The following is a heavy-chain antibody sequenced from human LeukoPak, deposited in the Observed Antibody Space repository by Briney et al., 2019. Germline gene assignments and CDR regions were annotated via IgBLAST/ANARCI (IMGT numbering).Heavy chain of an antibody. J-gene: IGHJ4*02. CDR1: GGSISSGDYY. Sequence: PSETLSLTCTVSGGSISSGDYYWSWIRQPPGKGLEWIGYIYYSGSTYYNPSSKSRVTISVDTSRNQFSLKLSSVTAADTAVYYCARLVGATGVDYWGQGTLVTVSS. D-gene: IGHD1-26*01. CDR3: ARLVGATGVDY. CDR2: IYYSGST. V-gene: IGHV4-30-4*01.